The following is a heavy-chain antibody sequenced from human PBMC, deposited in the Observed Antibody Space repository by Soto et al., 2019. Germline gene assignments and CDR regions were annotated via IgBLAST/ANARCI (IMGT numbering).Heavy chain of an antibody. CDR2: IIPIFGTA. CDR1: GGTFSSYA. V-gene: IGHV1-69*12. CDR3: ASPPSSNRYYYGMDV. Sequence: QVQLVQSGAEVKKPGSSVKVSCKASGGTFSSYAISWVRQAPGQGLEWMGGIIPIFGTANYAQKFQGRVTITADETTSTADMELSSLRSEDTAVYYCASPPSSNRYYYGMDVWGQGTTVTVSS. J-gene: IGHJ6*02. D-gene: IGHD4-4*01.